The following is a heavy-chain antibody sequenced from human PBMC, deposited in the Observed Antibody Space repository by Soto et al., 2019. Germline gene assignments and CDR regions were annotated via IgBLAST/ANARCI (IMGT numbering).Heavy chain of an antibody. D-gene: IGHD1-7*01. CDR1: GFTFSSYG. V-gene: IGHV3-23*01. CDR3: AKDRRAGGNYGFYSDF. CDR2: SSATGAGT. J-gene: IGHJ4*02. Sequence: GGSLRLSCAASGFTFSSYGMTWVRQAPGKGLEWVSFSSATGAGTYYADSVKGRFTISRDNSKNTLYLQMASLRADDTAVYYCAKDRRAGGNYGFYSDFWGQGALVTVSS.